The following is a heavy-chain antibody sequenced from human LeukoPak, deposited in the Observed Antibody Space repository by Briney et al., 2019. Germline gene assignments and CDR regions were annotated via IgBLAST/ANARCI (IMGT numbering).Heavy chain of an antibody. CDR2: ISWNSGTI. V-gene: IGHV3-9*01. Sequence: GGSLRLSCAASGFTFDDYALHWVRQAPGKGLEWVSGISWNSGTIGYADSVKGRFTISRDNAKKSLYLQMNSLRAEDTALYYCAKDKVFGGDLDYWGQGTLVTVSS. J-gene: IGHJ4*02. CDR1: GFTFDDYA. CDR3: AKDKVFGGDLDY. D-gene: IGHD3-10*01.